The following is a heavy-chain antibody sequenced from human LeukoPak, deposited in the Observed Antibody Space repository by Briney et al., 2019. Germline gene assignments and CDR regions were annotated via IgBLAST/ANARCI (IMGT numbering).Heavy chain of an antibody. V-gene: IGHV4-31*03. CDR3: ARATGFSGYVHFDY. CDR1: GGSLSSGGYY. D-gene: IGHD5-12*01. CDR2: IYYSGST. Sequence: PSQTLSLTCPVSGGSLSSGGYYWRWIRQHPGKGLEWIGYIYYSGSTYYNPSLKSRVTISVDTSKNQFSLKLSSVTAADTAVYYCARATGFSGYVHFDYWGQGTLVTVSS. J-gene: IGHJ4*02.